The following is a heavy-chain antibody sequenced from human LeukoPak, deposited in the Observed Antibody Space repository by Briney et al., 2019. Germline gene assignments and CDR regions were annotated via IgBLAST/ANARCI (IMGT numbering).Heavy chain of an antibody. Sequence: GGSLRLSCAASGFTFSNYAMHWVRQAPGKGLEWVAVISYDGIHKYYADSIEGRFNISRDNSDHTLFLLVDSLRPDDTAVYYCARARAGSVDYWGQGTLVTVSS. CDR2: ISYDGIHK. V-gene: IGHV3-30*04. D-gene: IGHD3-10*01. CDR1: GFTFSNYA. CDR3: ARARAGSVDY. J-gene: IGHJ4*02.